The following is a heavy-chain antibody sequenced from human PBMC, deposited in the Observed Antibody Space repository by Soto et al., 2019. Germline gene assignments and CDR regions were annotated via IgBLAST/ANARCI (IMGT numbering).Heavy chain of an antibody. D-gene: IGHD4-17*01. CDR1: GYTFTIYW. Sequence: GESLKISCKVSGYTFTIYWIGWVRQMPGKGLEWMGIIYPSDSDTRYSPSFQGQVTISADKSINTAYLQWNGLKASDTAIYYCARPANTVADHFDLWGQGTPVTVSS. CDR2: IYPSDSDT. CDR3: ARPANTVADHFDL. V-gene: IGHV5-51*01. J-gene: IGHJ4*02.